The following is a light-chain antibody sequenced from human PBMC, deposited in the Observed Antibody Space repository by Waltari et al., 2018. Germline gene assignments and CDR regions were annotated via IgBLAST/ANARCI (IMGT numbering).Light chain of an antibody. CDR3: QQSYSTPQYT. J-gene: IGKJ2*01. CDR1: QSISSY. V-gene: IGKV1-39*01. Sequence: DIQMTQSPSSLSASVGDRVTITCRASQSISSYLNWYQQKPGQAPKLLIYDASRLQSGVPSRFSVSGSGTDFTLTISSLQPEDLATYYCQQSYSTPQYTFGQGTKLEIK. CDR2: DAS.